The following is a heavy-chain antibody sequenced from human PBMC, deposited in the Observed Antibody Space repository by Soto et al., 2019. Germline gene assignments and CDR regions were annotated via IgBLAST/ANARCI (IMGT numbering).Heavy chain of an antibody. J-gene: IGHJ4*02. CDR3: ARDQNYSFDY. D-gene: IGHD4-4*01. Sequence: PGGSLRLSCAASGFTFSSYGMHWVRQAPGKGLEWVAAIWYDGSNKYYADSVKGRFTISRDNSKNTLYLQMNSLRAEDTAVYYCARDQNYSFDYWGQGTLVTVSS. CDR1: GFTFSSYG. V-gene: IGHV3-33*01. CDR2: IWYDGSNK.